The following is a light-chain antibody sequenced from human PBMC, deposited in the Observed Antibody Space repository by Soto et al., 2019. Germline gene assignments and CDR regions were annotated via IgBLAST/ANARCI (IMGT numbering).Light chain of an antibody. V-gene: IGKV1-5*03. J-gene: IGKJ1*01. CDR2: KAS. Sequence: DIQMTQSPSNLSASFGDRVTITCRASQSISNWLAWYQQRPGKAPRLLIYKASNLESGVPSRFSGSGSGTESTLIITSPKNDDSATYYCQQYNSYSWTFGQGTKVDIK. CDR3: QQYNSYSWT. CDR1: QSISNW.